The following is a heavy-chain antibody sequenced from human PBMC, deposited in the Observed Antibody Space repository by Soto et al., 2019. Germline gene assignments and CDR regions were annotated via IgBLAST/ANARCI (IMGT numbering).Heavy chain of an antibody. D-gene: IGHD2-2*03. CDR1: GGTFSSYA. CDR2: IIPIFGTA. Sequence: ASVEVSCKACGGTFSSYAISWVRQAPGQGLEWMGGIIPIFGTANYAQKFQGRVTITADESTSTAYMELSSLRSEDTAVYYCARDFVDIVLVPAAPHNWFDPWGQGTLVTVSS. V-gene: IGHV1-69*13. CDR3: ARDFVDIVLVPAAPHNWFDP. J-gene: IGHJ5*02.